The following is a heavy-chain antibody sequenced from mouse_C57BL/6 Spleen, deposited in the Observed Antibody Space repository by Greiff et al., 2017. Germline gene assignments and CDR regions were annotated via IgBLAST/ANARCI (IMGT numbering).Heavy chain of an antibody. D-gene: IGHD1-1*01. Sequence: EVHLVESGEGLVKPGGSLKLSCAASGFTFSSYAMSWVRQTPEQRLEWVAYISSGGDYTYYADTVKGRFTLSRDNDRNTLYLKLNSLKSEDTAMYYCYRETYGSMDYWGQGTSVTVSS. V-gene: IGHV5-9-1*02. CDR3: YRETYGSMDY. J-gene: IGHJ4*01. CDR2: ISSGGDYT. CDR1: GFTFSSYA.